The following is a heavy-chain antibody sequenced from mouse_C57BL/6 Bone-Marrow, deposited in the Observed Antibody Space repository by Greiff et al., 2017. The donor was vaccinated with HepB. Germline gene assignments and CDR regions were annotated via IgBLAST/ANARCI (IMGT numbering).Heavy chain of an antibody. CDR3: ERRNYSNCERYAMDD. Sequence: DVKLVESGGGLVKPGGSLKLSCAASGFTFSDYGMHWVRQAPEKGLEWVAYISSGSSTIYYADTVKGRFTISRDNAKNTLFVQMTSLRSEDTAKYYCERRNYSNCERYAMDDWGQGTSVTVSS. V-gene: IGHV5-17*01. J-gene: IGHJ4*01. D-gene: IGHD2-5*01. CDR1: GFTFSDYG. CDR2: ISSGSSTI.